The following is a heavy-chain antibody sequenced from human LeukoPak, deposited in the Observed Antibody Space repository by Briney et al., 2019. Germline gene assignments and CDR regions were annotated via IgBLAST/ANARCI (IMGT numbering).Heavy chain of an antibody. CDR2: IYSSGST. Sequence: SETLSLTCTVSGGSISSYHWSWIRQPPGKGLESIGYIYSSGSTHYNPSLKSRVTISVDTSKNQFSLKLSSVTAADTAVYYCARDRSLGYWGQGTLVTVSS. CDR3: ARDRSLGY. D-gene: IGHD7-27*01. V-gene: IGHV4-59*01. CDR1: GGSISSYH. J-gene: IGHJ4*02.